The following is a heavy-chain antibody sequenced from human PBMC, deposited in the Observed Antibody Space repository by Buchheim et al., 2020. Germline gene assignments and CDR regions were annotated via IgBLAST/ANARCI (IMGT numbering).Heavy chain of an antibody. V-gene: IGHV1-2*04. CDR1: GYTFTGYY. D-gene: IGHD2-2*02. CDR2: INPNSGGT. CDR3: ARSLPAAIRSYPNNWFDP. J-gene: IGHJ5*02. Sequence: QVQLVQSGAEVKKPGASVKVSCKASGYTFTGYYMHWVRQAPGQGLEWMGWINPNSGGTNYAQKFQGWVTMTRETSISTAYMELSRLRSDDTAVYYCARSLPAAIRSYPNNWFDPWGQGTL.